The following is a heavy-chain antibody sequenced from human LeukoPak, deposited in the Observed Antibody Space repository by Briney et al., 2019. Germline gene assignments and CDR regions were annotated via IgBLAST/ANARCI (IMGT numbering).Heavy chain of an antibody. CDR2: INPNSGGT. J-gene: IGHJ6*02. CDR3: ARVVPTPWYYYYGMDV. V-gene: IGHV1-2*02. Sequence: GASVKVSCKASGYTFTGYYMHWVRQAPGQGLEWMGWINPNSGGTNYAQKFQGRVTMTRDTSISTAYMGLSRLRSDDTAVYYCARVVPTPWYYYYGMDVWGQGTTVTVSS. D-gene: IGHD3-10*02. CDR1: GYTFTGYY.